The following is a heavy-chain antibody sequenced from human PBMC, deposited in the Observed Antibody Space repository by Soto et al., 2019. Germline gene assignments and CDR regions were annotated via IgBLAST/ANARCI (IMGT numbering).Heavy chain of an antibody. CDR1: GFTFSSYS. D-gene: IGHD3-3*01. CDR3: ARGNPYDFWSGYYPRLGYYCGMDV. J-gene: IGHJ6*02. CDR2: ISSSSSYI. V-gene: IGHV3-21*01. Sequence: GSLRLSCAASGFTFSSYSMNWVRQAPGKGLEWVSSISSSSSYIYYADSVKGRFTISRDNAKNSLYLQMNSLRAEDTAVYYCARGNPYDFWSGYYPRLGYYCGMDVWGQGTTVTVSS.